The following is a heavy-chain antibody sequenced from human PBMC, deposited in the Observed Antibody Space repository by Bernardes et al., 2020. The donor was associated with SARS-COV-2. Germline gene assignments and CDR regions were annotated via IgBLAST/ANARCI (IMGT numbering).Heavy chain of an antibody. V-gene: IGHV3-23*01. J-gene: IGHJ4*02. CDR1: GFAFSGET. D-gene: IGHD3-16*01. CDR3: ARWRFSWGAVCHFDS. CDR2: LSGNGHYT. Sequence: GGSLRLSCAATGFAFSGETMAWVRRPPGKGLEWVSSLSGNGHYTYYAESVRGRFTISRDNSKNTLWLQMNSLRADDTAVYHCARWRFSWGAVCHFDSWGQGTPVTVFS.